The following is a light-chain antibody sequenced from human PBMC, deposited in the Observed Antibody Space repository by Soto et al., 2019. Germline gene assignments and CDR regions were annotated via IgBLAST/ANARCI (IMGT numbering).Light chain of an antibody. CDR2: GAS. Sequence: EIVLTQSPGTLSLSPGERATLSCRASRNINGNYLGWYQLKRGQAPRLLIFGASTRATNIPARFSGSGSGTEFTLTISSLQSEDFAVYYCQQYFYWPPLTFGGGTKVDIK. V-gene: IGKV3-15*01. J-gene: IGKJ4*01. CDR1: RNINGNY. CDR3: QQYFYWPPLT.